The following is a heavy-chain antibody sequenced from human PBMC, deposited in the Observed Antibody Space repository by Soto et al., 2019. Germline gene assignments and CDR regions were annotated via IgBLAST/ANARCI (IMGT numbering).Heavy chain of an antibody. CDR1: GGSINRGGYY. Sequence: QVQLQESGPGLVKPSQTLSLTCTVSGGSINRGGYYWSWIRQHPGKGLEWIGYIYYSGSTNYNPSLKSRVTISVDTSKNQFSLKLSSVTAADTAVYYCAREGAYGDPNSRLFRYWGQGTLVTVSS. CDR3: AREGAYGDPNSRLFRY. J-gene: IGHJ4*02. V-gene: IGHV4-31*03. CDR2: IYYSGST. D-gene: IGHD4-17*01.